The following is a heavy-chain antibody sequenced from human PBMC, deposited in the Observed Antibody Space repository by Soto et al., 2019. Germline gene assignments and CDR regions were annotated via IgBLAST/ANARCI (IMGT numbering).Heavy chain of an antibody. V-gene: IGHV3-73*02. D-gene: IGHD3-9*01. Sequence: EVQLVESGGGLVQPGGSLKLSCAASGFTFSGSAMHWVRQASGKGLEWVGRIRSKANSYATAYAASVIGRLTISRDDSKNTAYLQMNSLKTEDTAVYYCTRQEDHYEIWTGSLDYWGQGTLVTVSS. CDR2: IRSKANSYAT. J-gene: IGHJ4*02. CDR3: TRQEDHYEIWTGSLDY. CDR1: GFTFSGSA.